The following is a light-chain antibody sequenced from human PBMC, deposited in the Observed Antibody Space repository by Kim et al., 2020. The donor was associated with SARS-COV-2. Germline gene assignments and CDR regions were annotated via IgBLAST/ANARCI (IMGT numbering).Light chain of an antibody. J-gene: IGKJ5*01. CDR2: DAS. CDR1: QTVGTF. CDR3: QQRVNWPIT. V-gene: IGKV3-11*01. Sequence: LSPGERATLSCRASQTVGTFLTWYQQQPGQAPRLLIYDASHRATGIPARFSGSGSGTDFTLTISSLESEDFAVYYCQQRVNWPITFGPGTRLEIK.